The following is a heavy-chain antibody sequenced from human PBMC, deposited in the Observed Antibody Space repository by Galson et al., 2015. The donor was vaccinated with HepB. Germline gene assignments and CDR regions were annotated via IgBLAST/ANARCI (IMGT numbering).Heavy chain of an antibody. CDR1: GGTFSRYA. J-gene: IGHJ5*02. V-gene: IGHV1-69*06. D-gene: IGHD3-16*02. CDR2: VIPIFGTA. Sequence: SVKVSCKASGGTFSRYAISWVRQAPGQGLEWMGGVIPIFGTANYAQKLQGRVTITADKSTSTAYMELSSLRSEDTAVYYCARTGMITFGGVIVTPNNWFDPWGQGTLVTVSS. CDR3: ARTGMITFGGVIVTPNNWFDP.